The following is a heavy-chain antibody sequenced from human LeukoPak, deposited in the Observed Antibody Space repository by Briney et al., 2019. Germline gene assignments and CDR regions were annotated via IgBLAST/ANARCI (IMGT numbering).Heavy chain of an antibody. V-gene: IGHV3-13*01. J-gene: IGHJ4*02. D-gene: IGHD3-10*01. CDR1: GFTFSTYD. CDR3: AREDSTRSGVRELDY. Sequence: GSLRLSCAASGFTFSTYDFHWVRQVTGKGLQWVSAIGAGFDTYYQDSVRGRFTISRENAKNSLYLQMNSLTVGDTAVYYCAREDSTRSGVRELDYWGQGILVTVSS. CDR2: IGAGFDT.